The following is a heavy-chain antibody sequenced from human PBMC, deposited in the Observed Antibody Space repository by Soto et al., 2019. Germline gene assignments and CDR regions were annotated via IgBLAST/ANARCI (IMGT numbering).Heavy chain of an antibody. J-gene: IGHJ3*02. V-gene: IGHV4-31*03. CDR2: IYYSGST. D-gene: IGHD5-12*01. CDR1: GGSVSSGAYY. CDR3: ARARLRAVYAFDI. Sequence: QVQLQESDAGLVKASQTLSLTCTISGGSVSSGAYYWTWIRQRPGKGLEWIGYIYYSGSTYYSPSLESRPSISPDTSKNQFSLRLSSVTAADTAMYYCARARLRAVYAFDIWGQGTIVTVSS.